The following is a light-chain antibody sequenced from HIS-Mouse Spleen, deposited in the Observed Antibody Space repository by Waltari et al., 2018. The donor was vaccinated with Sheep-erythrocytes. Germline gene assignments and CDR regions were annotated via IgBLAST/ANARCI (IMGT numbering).Light chain of an antibody. V-gene: IGLV2-11*01. CDR2: DVS. CDR1: SSDVGGYNY. CDR3: CSYAGSYNHV. Sequence: LSQPRSVSGSPGQSVTISCTGTSSDVGGYNYVSWYQQHPGKAPKLMIYDVSKRPSGVPDRFSGSKSGNTASLTISGLQAEDEADYYCCSYAGSYNHVFATGTKVTVL. J-gene: IGLJ1*01.